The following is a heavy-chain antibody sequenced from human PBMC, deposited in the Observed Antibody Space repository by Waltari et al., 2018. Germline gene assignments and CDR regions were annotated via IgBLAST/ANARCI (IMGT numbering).Heavy chain of an antibody. CDR1: GGSISSHY. CDR3: ARGGALIAAAGPYYYYGMDV. J-gene: IGHJ6*02. CDR2: IYYSGST. D-gene: IGHD6-13*01. Sequence: QVQLQESGPGLVKPSETLSLTCTVSGGSISSHYWSWIRQPPGKALEWIGYIYYSGSTNYNPSLKSRVTISVDTSKNQFSLKLSSVTAADTAVYYCARGGALIAAAGPYYYYGMDVWGQGTTVTVSS. V-gene: IGHV4-59*11.